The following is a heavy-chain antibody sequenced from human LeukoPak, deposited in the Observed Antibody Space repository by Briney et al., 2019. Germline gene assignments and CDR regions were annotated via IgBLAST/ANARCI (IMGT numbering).Heavy chain of an antibody. J-gene: IGHJ4*02. CDR1: GFTFGDYA. CDR3: ARDRVSDDSSGPNDY. D-gene: IGHD3-22*01. Sequence: GGSLRLSCTASGFTFGDYAMSWVRQAPGKGLEWVGFIRSKAYGGTTEYAASVKGRFTTSRDDSKSIAYLQMNSLRAEDTAVYYCARDRVSDDSSGPNDYWGQGTLVTVSS. V-gene: IGHV3-49*04. CDR2: IRSKAYGGTT.